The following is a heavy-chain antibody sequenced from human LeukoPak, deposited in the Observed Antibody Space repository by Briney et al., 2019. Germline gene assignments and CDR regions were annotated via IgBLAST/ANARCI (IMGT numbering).Heavy chain of an antibody. V-gene: IGHV3-74*01. J-gene: IGHJ4*02. Sequence: PGGSLRLSCAASGFTLRSYWMHWVRQAPGKGLVWVSRINNDGSSADYADSVKGRFSTSRDNAKNTLYLQMNSLRAEDTAVYYCARDYGYSSDFWGQGTLVTVSS. CDR2: INNDGSSA. CDR1: GFTLRSYW. CDR3: ARDYGYSSDF. D-gene: IGHD5-18*01.